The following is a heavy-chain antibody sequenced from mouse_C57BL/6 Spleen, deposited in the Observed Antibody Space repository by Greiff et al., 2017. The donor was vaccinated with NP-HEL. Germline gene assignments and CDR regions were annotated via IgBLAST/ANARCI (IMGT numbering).Heavy chain of an antibody. CDR1: GYAFSSSW. D-gene: IGHD2-12*01. CDR3: ARIPSIAEFAY. Sequence: QVQLQQSGPELVKPGASVKISCKASGYAFSSSWMNWVKQRPGKGLEWIGRIYPGDGDTNYNGKFKGKATLTADKSSSTAYMQLSSLTSEDSAVAICARIPSIAEFAYWGPGTLVTVSA. J-gene: IGHJ3*01. V-gene: IGHV1-82*01. CDR2: IYPGDGDT.